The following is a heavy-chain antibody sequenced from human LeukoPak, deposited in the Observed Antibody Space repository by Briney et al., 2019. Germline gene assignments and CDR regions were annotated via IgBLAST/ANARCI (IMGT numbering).Heavy chain of an antibody. CDR2: IIPIFGTA. CDR1: GGTFSSYA. D-gene: IGHD4-23*01. J-gene: IGHJ4*02. Sequence: EASVKVSCKASGGTFSSYAISWVRQAPGQGLEWMGGIIPIFGTANYAQKFQGRVTITADESTSTAYTELSSLRSEDTAVYYCASPSPYYGGNFDYWGQGTLVTVSS. V-gene: IGHV1-69*13. CDR3: ASPSPYYGGNFDY.